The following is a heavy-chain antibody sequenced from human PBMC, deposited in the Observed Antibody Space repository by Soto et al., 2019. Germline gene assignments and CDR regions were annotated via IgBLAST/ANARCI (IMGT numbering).Heavy chain of an antibody. CDR3: ATKGQGCSVD. CDR2: INEDGSRR. Sequence: GGSLRLSCAASGFTLSPYWMMWVRQAPGKGLEWVANINEDGSRRYYVDSVKGRFSISRDNAQNSMWLQMTYLRAEDTAWYYCATKGQGCSVDWGQGTRGTVSS. D-gene: IGHD2-8*01. J-gene: IGHJ4*02. V-gene: IGHV3-7*01. CDR1: GFTLSPYW.